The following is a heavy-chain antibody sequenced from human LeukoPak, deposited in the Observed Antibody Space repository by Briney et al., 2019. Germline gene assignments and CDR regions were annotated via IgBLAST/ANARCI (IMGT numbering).Heavy chain of an antibody. CDR2: INPGDSDT. Sequence: GESLKISCKGSGYNFTDYWIGWVRQTPGKGLEWMGIINPGDSDTRYSPSFRGQVTIPGDKSISTTYLQWSSLHASATARDYWPIWIVRANNWGQGTLVTVSS. D-gene: IGHD1-26*01. CDR3: PIWIVRANN. J-gene: IGHJ4*02. V-gene: IGHV5-51*03. CDR1: GYNFTDYW.